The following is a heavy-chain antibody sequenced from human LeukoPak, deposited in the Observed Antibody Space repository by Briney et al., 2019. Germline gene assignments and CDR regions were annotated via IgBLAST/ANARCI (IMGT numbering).Heavy chain of an antibody. D-gene: IGHD3-22*01. Sequence: SETLSLTWTVSGGSISGYYWSWIRQPRGKGLEWIGYIYYSGSTTYNPSLKSRVTISVDTSENQFSLKLSSVTAADTAVYYCARLLPPISYFDSSGYWGHFDYRGQGTLVTVSS. J-gene: IGHJ4*02. CDR3: ARLLPPISYFDSSGYWGHFDY. V-gene: IGHV4-59*01. CDR2: IYYSGST. CDR1: GGSISGYY.